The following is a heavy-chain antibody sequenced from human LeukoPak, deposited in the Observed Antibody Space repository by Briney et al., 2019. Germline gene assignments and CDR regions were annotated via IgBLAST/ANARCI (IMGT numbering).Heavy chain of an antibody. CDR2: IDPSDSYT. J-gene: IGHJ4*02. CDR1: GYNFTNYR. CDR3: ARQEVLYHFAY. Sequence: GESLSISCKGSGYNFTNYRISWVRQMPGKGLEWMGRIDPSDSYTNYSPSFQGHVTISADKSTSTASLQWSSLKASDTATYYCARQEVLYHFAYWGQGTLVTVSS. V-gene: IGHV5-10-1*01. D-gene: IGHD2-2*02.